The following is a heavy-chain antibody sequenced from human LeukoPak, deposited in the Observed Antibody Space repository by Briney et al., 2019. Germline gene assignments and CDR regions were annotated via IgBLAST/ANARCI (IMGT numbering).Heavy chain of an antibody. D-gene: IGHD3-10*01. CDR3: ARELGSWVSGVYYYMDV. Sequence: GGSLRLPFAASGLPASGNYMSGVRRAPGKGLDGASVFYSGGSTYYADSVKGRFTISRDNSKNTLYLQMNSLRAEDTAVYYCARELGSWVSGVYYYMDVWGKGTTVTVSS. CDR1: GLPASGNY. CDR2: FYSGGST. J-gene: IGHJ6*03. V-gene: IGHV3-66*02.